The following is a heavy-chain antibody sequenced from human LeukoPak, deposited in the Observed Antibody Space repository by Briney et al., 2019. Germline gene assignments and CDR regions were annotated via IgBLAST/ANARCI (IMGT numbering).Heavy chain of an antibody. D-gene: IGHD4-11*01. J-gene: IGHJ4*02. CDR2: INPSIGYT. CDR3: ARVDADASTETTNYFDY. CDR1: GGTFNNYA. V-gene: IGHV1-46*02. Sequence: ASVKVSCKASGGTFNNYAISWVRQAPGQGLEWMGVINPSIGYTTYAQKFQGRVTMTRDMSTTTVYMELSSLRSGDTAVYYCARVDADASTETTNYFDYWGQGTLVAVSS.